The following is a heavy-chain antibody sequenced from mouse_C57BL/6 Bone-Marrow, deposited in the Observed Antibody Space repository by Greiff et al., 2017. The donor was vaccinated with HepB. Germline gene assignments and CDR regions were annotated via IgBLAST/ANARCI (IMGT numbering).Heavy chain of an antibody. Sequence: QVQLQQSGAELVKPGASVKLSCKASGYTFTSYWMQWVKQRPGQGLEWIGEIDPSDSYTNYNQKFKGKATLTVDTSSSTAYMQLSSLTSEDSAVYYCARPLDSPLAYWGQGTLVTVSA. D-gene: IGHD3-2*01. CDR2: IDPSDSYT. CDR3: ARPLDSPLAY. V-gene: IGHV1-50*01. CDR1: GYTFTSYW. J-gene: IGHJ3*01.